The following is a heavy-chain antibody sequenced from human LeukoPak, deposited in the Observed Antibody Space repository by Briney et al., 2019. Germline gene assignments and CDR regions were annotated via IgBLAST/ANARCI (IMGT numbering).Heavy chain of an antibody. Sequence: GGSLTLSCAASGFTFSSYWMSWVRQAPGKGLEWVANIKQDGSEKYYVDSVKGLFTISRDNPKNSLYLQMNGVSAEDTAVYYCARDEYAFDIWGQGTMVTVTS. V-gene: IGHV3-7*01. CDR1: GFTFSSYW. CDR3: ARDEYAFDI. J-gene: IGHJ3*02. CDR2: IKQDGSEK.